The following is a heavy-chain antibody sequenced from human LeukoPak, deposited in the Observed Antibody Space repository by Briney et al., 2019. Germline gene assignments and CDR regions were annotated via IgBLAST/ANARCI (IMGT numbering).Heavy chain of an antibody. J-gene: IGHJ6*03. V-gene: IGHV1-69*06. D-gene: IGHD4-11*01. Sequence: GSSVKVSCKASGGTFSSYAISWVRQAPGQGLEWMGRIIPIFGTANYAQKFQGRVTITADKSTSTAYMELSSLRSEDTAVYYCARVGRDSNYYYYYMDAWGKGTTVTVSS. CDR1: GGTFSSYA. CDR3: ARVGRDSNYYYYYMDA. CDR2: IIPIFGTA.